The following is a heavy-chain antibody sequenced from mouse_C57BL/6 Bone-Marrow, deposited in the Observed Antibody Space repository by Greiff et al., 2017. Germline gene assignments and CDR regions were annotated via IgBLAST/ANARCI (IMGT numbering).Heavy chain of an antibody. D-gene: IGHD1-1*01. V-gene: IGHV1-54*01. CDR2: INPGNGGT. CDR3: ARWVYYYGSRYFDV. CDR1: GYAFTDYL. J-gene: IGHJ1*03. Sequence: QVQLQQSGAELVKPGASVKMSCKASGYAFTDYLIHWVKQRPGQGLEWIGVINPGNGGTKYTAKFKGKATLTADKSSSTAYMQLSSLTSEDSAVYVCARWVYYYGSRYFDVWGTGTTVTVSS.